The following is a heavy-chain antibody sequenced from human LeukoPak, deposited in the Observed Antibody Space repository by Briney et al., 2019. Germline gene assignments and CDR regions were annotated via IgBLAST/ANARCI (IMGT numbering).Heavy chain of an antibody. CDR1: GYTFTTYD. D-gene: IGHD6-19*01. J-gene: IGHJ4*02. CDR2: IIPIFGTA. V-gene: IGHV1-69*13. Sequence: SVKVSCKASGYTFTTYDVNWVRQAPGQGLEWMGGIIPIFGTANYAQKFQGRVTITADESTSTAYMELSSLRSEDTAVYYCARDPGRGWYDYWGQGTLVTVSS. CDR3: ARDPGRGWYDY.